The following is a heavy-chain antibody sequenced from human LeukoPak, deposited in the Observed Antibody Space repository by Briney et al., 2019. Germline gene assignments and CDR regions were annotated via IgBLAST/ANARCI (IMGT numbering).Heavy chain of an antibody. CDR2: IYYSGST. V-gene: IGHV4-39*01. Sequence: SETLSLTCTVSGGSISSSSYYWGWIRQPPGKGLERIGSIYYSGSTYYNPSLKSRVTISVDTSKNQFSLKLSSVTAADTAVYYCARLKMSITMIVVVYFDYWGQGTLVTVSS. J-gene: IGHJ4*02. D-gene: IGHD3-22*01. CDR1: GGSISSSSYY. CDR3: ARLKMSITMIVVVYFDY.